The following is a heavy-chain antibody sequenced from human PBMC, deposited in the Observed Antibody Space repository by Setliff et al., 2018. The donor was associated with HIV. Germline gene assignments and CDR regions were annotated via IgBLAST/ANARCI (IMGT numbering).Heavy chain of an antibody. CDR3: TTGFYGSRSYYMAGFAS. V-gene: IGHV3-48*01. J-gene: IGHJ4*02. Sequence: RLSCAASGFIFSTYSMNWVRQSPGKGLEWLSYISTSGDTIYYADSVKGRFTISRDNAKKSLYLQMNSLKTEDTAVYYCTTGFYGSRSYYMAGFASWGQGTLVTVSS. D-gene: IGHD3-10*01. CDR2: ISTSGDTI. CDR1: GFIFSTYS.